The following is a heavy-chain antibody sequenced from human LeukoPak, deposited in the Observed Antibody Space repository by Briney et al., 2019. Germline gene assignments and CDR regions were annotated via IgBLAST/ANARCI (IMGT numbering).Heavy chain of an antibody. D-gene: IGHD3-9*01. J-gene: IGHJ4*02. V-gene: IGHV3-33*06. Sequence: GESLKISCAASGFTFSSYGMHWVRRAPGKGLEWVAVIWYDGSNKYYADSVKGRFTISRDNSKNTLYLQMNSLRAEDTAVYYCAKGYFDWLTEPYYFDYWGQGTLVTVSS. CDR3: AKGYFDWLTEPYYFDY. CDR1: GFTFSSYG. CDR2: IWYDGSNK.